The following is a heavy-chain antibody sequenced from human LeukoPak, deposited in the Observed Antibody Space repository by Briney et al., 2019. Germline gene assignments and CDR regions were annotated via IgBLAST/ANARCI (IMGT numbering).Heavy chain of an antibody. V-gene: IGHV3-21*01. CDR1: GFTFNAYS. D-gene: IGHD3-16*01. Sequence: GGSLRLSCAASGFTFNAYSMNWVRQAPGKGLEWVSSISSSGDYIYYADSLKGRFTISRDNAKNSLFLQMNSLRAEDTAVYYCARDGVPAYYYAMDVWGQGTTVTVPS. CDR3: ARDGVPAYYYAMDV. J-gene: IGHJ6*02. CDR2: ISSSGDYI.